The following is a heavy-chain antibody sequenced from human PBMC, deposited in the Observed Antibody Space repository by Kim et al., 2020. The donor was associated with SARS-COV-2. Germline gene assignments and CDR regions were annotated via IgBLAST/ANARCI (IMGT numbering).Heavy chain of an antibody. D-gene: IGHD3-16*02. CDR3: AHPAVTYDYIWGRYRDYGFDI. CDR1: GFTFNNFA. Sequence: GGSLRLSCAASGFTFNNFAMNWVRQAPGKGLEWVSGITNDGDQTYYADSVKGRFTISRDNSKSTLFLQMSSLSAEDTALYFCAHPAVTYDYIWGRYRDYGFDIWGQGTMVTVSS. CDR2: ITNDGDQT. V-gene: IGHV3-23*01. J-gene: IGHJ3*02.